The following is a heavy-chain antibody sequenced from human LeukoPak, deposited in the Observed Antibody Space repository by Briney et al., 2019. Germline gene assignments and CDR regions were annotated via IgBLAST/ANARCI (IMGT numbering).Heavy chain of an antibody. J-gene: IGHJ4*02. V-gene: IGHV1-46*01. Sequence: ASVKVSCTSSGYTFTSYYMHWVRQAPGQGLEWMGIINPSGGSTSYTQKFQGRVTMTRDTSTSTVYMELSSLRSEDTAVYYCARDHVAGMYYFDYWGQGTLVTVSS. CDR1: GYTFTSYY. D-gene: IGHD6-19*01. CDR3: ARDHVAGMYYFDY. CDR2: INPSGGST.